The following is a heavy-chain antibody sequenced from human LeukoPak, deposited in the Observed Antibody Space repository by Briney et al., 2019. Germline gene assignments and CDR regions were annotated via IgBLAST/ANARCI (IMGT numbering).Heavy chain of an antibody. V-gene: IGHV4-59*11. CDR1: GGSIGSHY. Sequence: SETLSLTCTVSGGSIGSHYWSWIRQPPGKGLEWIGYIYYSGSTNYNPSLKSRVTISVDTSKNQFSLKLSSVTAADTAVYYCATADILTGPALFDYWGQGTLVTVSS. J-gene: IGHJ4*02. D-gene: IGHD3-9*01. CDR3: ATADILTGPALFDY. CDR2: IYYSGST.